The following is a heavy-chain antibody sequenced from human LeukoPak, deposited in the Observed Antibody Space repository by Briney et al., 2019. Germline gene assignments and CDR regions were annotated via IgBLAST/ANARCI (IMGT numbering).Heavy chain of an antibody. D-gene: IGHD7-27*01. CDR3: ARSLGQQYYYYYYMDV. V-gene: IGHV4-59*01. Sequence: SETLSLTCTVSGGSISSYYWRWIRQPPGKGLEWIGYIYYSGSTNYNPSLTSRVTISVDTSKNQFSLTLRSVPAAATAVSYCARSLGQQYYYYYYMDVWGKGTTVTVSS. CDR1: GGSISSYY. J-gene: IGHJ6*03. CDR2: IYYSGST.